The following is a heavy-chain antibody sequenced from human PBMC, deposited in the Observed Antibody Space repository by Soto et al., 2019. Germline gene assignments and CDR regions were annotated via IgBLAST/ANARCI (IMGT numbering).Heavy chain of an antibody. V-gene: IGHV1-3*01. CDR3: ASTYIVVVPAPIDYFDY. J-gene: IGHJ4*02. CDR2: INAGNGNT. D-gene: IGHD2-2*01. CDR1: GYTFTSYA. Sequence: GASVKVSCKASGYTFTSYAMHWVRQAPGQRLEWMGWINAGNGNTKYSQKFQGRVTITRDTSASTAYMELSSLRSEDTAVYYCASTYIVVVPAPIDYFDYSAQGTLVTVSS.